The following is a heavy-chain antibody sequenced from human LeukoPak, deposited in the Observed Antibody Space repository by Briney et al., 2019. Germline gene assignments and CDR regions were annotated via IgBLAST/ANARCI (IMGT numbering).Heavy chain of an antibody. CDR2: INHSGST. V-gene: IGHV4-34*01. D-gene: IGHD3-10*01. CDR3: ARHRASGWLGSDAGPVDY. CDR1: GGSFSGYY. Sequence: PETLSLTCAVYGGSFSGYYWSWIRQPPGKGLEWIGEINHSGSTNYNPSLKSRVTISVDTSKNQFSLKLSSVTAADTAVYYCARHRASGWLGSDAGPVDYWGQGTLVTVSS. J-gene: IGHJ4*02.